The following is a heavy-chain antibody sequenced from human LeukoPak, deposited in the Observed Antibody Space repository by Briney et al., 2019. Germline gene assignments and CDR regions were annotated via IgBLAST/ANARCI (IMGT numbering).Heavy chain of an antibody. CDR3: ASGSWMADWYFDL. CDR2: INSDGSST. J-gene: IGHJ2*01. CDR1: GFTFSSYW. V-gene: IGHV3-74*01. Sequence: PGGSLRLSCAASGFTFSSYWMHWVRQAPGKGLVWVSRINSDGSSTSYADSVKGRFTISRDNAKNTLYLQMNSLRAEDTAVYYCASGSWMADWYFDLWGRGTLVTVSS. D-gene: IGHD5-24*01.